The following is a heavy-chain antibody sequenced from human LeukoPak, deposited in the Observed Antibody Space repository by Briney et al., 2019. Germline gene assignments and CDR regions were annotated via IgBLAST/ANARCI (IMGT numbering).Heavy chain of an antibody. CDR2: IYTSGST. J-gene: IGHJ4*02. D-gene: IGHD3-3*01. Sequence: AETLSLTCTVSVGSISRYYWSWIRQPAGKGLEWIGRIYTSGSTNHNPSLKSRVTMSVDTSKNQFSLKLSSVTAADTAVYYCARETNDFWSGYYGGRYYFDYWGQGTLVTVSS. CDR3: ARETNDFWSGYYGGRYYFDY. V-gene: IGHV4-4*07. CDR1: VGSISRYY.